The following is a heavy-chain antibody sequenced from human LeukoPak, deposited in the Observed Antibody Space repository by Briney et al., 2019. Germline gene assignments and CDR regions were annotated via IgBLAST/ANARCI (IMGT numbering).Heavy chain of an antibody. D-gene: IGHD3-10*01. Sequence: GGSLRLSCAASGFTFSDFAMIWVRQAPAKGLEWVSAISGSGGSTYYADSVKGRFTISRDNSKNTLYLQMNSLRAEDTAVYYCAKDVSTMVRGVPGAFDIWGQGTMVTVSS. CDR1: GFTFSDFA. CDR3: AKDVSTMVRGVPGAFDI. J-gene: IGHJ3*02. CDR2: ISGSGGST. V-gene: IGHV3-23*01.